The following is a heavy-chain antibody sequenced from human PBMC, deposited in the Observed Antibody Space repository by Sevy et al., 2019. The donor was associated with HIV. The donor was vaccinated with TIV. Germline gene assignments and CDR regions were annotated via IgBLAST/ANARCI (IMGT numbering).Heavy chain of an antibody. V-gene: IGHV3-7*03. Sequence: GGSLRLSCAASGLTFSNYWMTWIRQAPGKGLEWVADIKRDGSEKYYVASVKGRFTISRDNAKNSLYMQMNSLRAEDTAVYYCARDCNSASCLWGLDVWGQRTTVTVSS. CDR1: GLTFSNYW. CDR2: IKRDGSEK. J-gene: IGHJ6*02. D-gene: IGHD2-2*01. CDR3: ARDCNSASCLWGLDV.